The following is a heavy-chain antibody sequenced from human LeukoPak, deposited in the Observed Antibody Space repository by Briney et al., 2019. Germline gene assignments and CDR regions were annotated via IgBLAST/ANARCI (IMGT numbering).Heavy chain of an antibody. D-gene: IGHD2-2*01. Sequence: GGSLRLSCAASGFSFSSYNMNWVRQAPGKGLEWVSSITSSSTYTFYADSVKGRFTISRDNARNSLYLQMNSLRAEDTAVYYCARDVVYSDTTYYYYYMDVWGKGTTVTVSS. V-gene: IGHV3-21*01. CDR2: ITSSSTYT. CDR3: ARDVVYSDTTYYYYYMDV. CDR1: GFSFSSYN. J-gene: IGHJ6*03.